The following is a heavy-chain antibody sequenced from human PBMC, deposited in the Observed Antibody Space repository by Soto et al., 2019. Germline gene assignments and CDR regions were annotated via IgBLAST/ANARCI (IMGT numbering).Heavy chain of an antibody. Sequence: ASVKVSCKASGYIFTKCAMHWVRQAPGQRLEWMGWISGGNGNTKYSPKLQDRVTITRDTSASTAYRELSSLRSEDTALYYCAREGVAASNMNFDYWAQGTLVTVSS. J-gene: IGHJ4*02. CDR1: GYIFTKCA. V-gene: IGHV1-3*01. CDR2: ISGGNGNT. CDR3: AREGVAASNMNFDY. D-gene: IGHD6-25*01.